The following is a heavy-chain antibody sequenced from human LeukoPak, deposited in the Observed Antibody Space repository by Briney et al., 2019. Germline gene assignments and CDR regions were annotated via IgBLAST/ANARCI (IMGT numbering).Heavy chain of an antibody. V-gene: IGHV1-46*01. D-gene: IGHD3-22*01. J-gene: IGHJ4*02. Sequence: ASVKVSCKASGYTFTSYYMHWVRQAPGQGLEWMGKINPRGGSTSYAQKFQGRVTMTRDTSTSTVYMELSSLRSEDTAVYYCARGFYDSSGYYFLGDYWGQGTLVTVSS. CDR3: ARGFYDSSGYYFLGDY. CDR2: INPRGGST. CDR1: GYTFTSYY.